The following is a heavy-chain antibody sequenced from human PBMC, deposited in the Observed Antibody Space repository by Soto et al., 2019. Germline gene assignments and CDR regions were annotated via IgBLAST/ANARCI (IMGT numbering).Heavy chain of an antibody. V-gene: IGHV3-74*01. D-gene: IGHD6-13*01. J-gene: IGHJ6*02. Sequence: LRLSCAASGFTFSSYWMHWVRQAPGKGLVWVSRINSDGSSTSYADSVKGRFTISRDNAKNTLYLQMNSLRAEDTAVYYCARGAYSSSWYVYYYYYYGMDVWGQGTTVTVSS. CDR1: GFTFSSYW. CDR2: INSDGSST. CDR3: ARGAYSSSWYVYYYYYYGMDV.